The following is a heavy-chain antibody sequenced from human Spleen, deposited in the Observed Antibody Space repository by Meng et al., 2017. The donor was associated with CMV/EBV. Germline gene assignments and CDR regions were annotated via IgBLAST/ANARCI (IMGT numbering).Heavy chain of an antibody. J-gene: IGHJ4*02. CDR1: GLTFSSYG. Sequence: GESLKISCAASGLTFSSYGMSWVRQAPGKGLEWVSSIGATAGGTYYADSVKGRFIISREDAKNSVYLQMNGLRDGDTGLYYCARARSPTHFDYWGQGALVTVSS. V-gene: IGHV3-23*01. CDR2: IGATAGGT. CDR3: ARARSPTHFDY.